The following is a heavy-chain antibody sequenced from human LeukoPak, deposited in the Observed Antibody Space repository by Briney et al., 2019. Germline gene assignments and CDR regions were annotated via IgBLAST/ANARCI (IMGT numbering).Heavy chain of an antibody. CDR3: ARHTQENYDFWSGSIDP. V-gene: IGHV4-34*01. CDR1: VGSFSGYY. D-gene: IGHD3-3*01. Sequence: SETLSLTCAVYVGSFSGYYWSWIRQPPGKGLEWIGEINHSGSTNYNPSLKSRVTMSVVTSKNQFSLKLSSVTAADTAVYYCARHTQENYDFWSGSIDPWGQGTLVTVSS. CDR2: INHSGST. J-gene: IGHJ5*02.